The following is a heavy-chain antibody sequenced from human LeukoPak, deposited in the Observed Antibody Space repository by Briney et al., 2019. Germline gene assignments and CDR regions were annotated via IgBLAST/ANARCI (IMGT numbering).Heavy chain of an antibody. CDR2: IYTSGST. CDR3: ARGSMVYYYYYYMDV. CDR1: GGSISSYY. J-gene: IGHJ6*03. V-gene: IGHV4-4*07. D-gene: IGHD2-8*01. Sequence: SETLSLTCTVSGGSISSYYWRWIRQPAGKGLEWIGCIYTSGSTNYHPSLKSRATMSVDTSRNQCSLELSSVTAADTAVYYCARGSMVYYYYYYMDVWGKGTTVTVSS.